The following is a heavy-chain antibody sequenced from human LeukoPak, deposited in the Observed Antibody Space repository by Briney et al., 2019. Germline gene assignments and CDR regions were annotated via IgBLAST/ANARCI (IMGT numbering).Heavy chain of an antibody. CDR1: GVSISSHY. V-gene: IGHV4-59*11. CDR3: ARDTAIFEY. Sequence: SETLSLTCTVSGVSISSHYWSWIRQAPGKGLEWIGYIFNRGSTNYSPSLKSRVTMSVDASKNQFSLKLSSVPAADTAVYYCARDTAIFEYWGQGTRVSVAS. J-gene: IGHJ4*02. D-gene: IGHD5-18*01. CDR2: IFNRGST.